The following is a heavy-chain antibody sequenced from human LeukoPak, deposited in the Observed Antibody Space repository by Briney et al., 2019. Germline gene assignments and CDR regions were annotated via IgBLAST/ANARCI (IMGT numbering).Heavy chain of an antibody. CDR3: ARGFPYYYDSSGYYLYYFDY. CDR1: GGSISSSSYY. J-gene: IGHJ4*02. CDR2: IYYSGST. V-gene: IGHV4-39*01. D-gene: IGHD3-22*01. Sequence: SETLSLTCTVSGGSISSSSYYWGWIRQPPGKGLEWIGSIYYSGSTYYNPSLKGRVTISVDTSKNQFSLKLSSVTAADTAVYYCARGFPYYYDSSGYYLYYFDYWGQGTLVTVSS.